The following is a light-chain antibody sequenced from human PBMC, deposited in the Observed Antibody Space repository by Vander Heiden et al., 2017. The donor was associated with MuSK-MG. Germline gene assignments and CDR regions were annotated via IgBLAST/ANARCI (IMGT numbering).Light chain of an antibody. J-gene: IGKJ4*01. CDR2: DAS. V-gene: IGKV3-11*01. Sequence: EIGLTHSPATLSLSRGERATRSCCASQSVDTYLAWFQQIPGHAPRLLIYDASTRASGHPARFNRSGSGTDFTLTISSLEPEDFAVFYCQHRHYCPLTFGRGTKV. CDR1: QSVDTY. CDR3: QHRHYCPLT.